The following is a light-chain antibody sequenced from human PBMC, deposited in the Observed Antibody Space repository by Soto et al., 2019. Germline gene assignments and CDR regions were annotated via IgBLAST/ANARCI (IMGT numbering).Light chain of an antibody. CDR1: QSVSSSY. Sequence: VVLTQSPGTLSLSPGERATLSCRASQSVSSSYLAWYQQKPGQAPRLLIYGASSRATGIPDRFSGSGSGTDCTLTIRRLEPEDFAVYYCQQYGSSPLVTFGQGTRLEIK. CDR3: QQYGSSPLVT. J-gene: IGKJ5*01. V-gene: IGKV3-20*01. CDR2: GAS.